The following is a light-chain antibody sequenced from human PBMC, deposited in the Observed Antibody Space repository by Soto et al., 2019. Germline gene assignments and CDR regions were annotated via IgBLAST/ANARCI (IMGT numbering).Light chain of an antibody. CDR3: MQGTYWPIT. CDR1: QSLVYSDGNTY. V-gene: IGKV2-30*01. CDR2: KVS. Sequence: VVMTQSPLSLPVTLGQPASISCRSSQSLVYSDGNTYLNWFQQRPGQSPRRIFYKVSNRDSGVPDRFSGSGSGTDFTLKISSVAAEDVGVYYCMQGTYWPITFGQGTRLEIK. J-gene: IGKJ5*01.